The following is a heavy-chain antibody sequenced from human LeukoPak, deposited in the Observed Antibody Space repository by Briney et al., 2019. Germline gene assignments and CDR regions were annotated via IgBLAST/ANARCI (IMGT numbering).Heavy chain of an antibody. Sequence: GSSVKVSCKASGGTFSSYAISWVRQAPGQGLEWMGGIIPIFGTANYAQKFQGRVTITAGKSTSTAYMELSSLRSEDTAVYYCARLSGYCSGGSCPNWFDPWGQGTLVTVSS. V-gene: IGHV1-69*06. D-gene: IGHD2-15*01. CDR3: ARLSGYCSGGSCPNWFDP. CDR2: IIPIFGTA. J-gene: IGHJ5*02. CDR1: GGTFSSYA.